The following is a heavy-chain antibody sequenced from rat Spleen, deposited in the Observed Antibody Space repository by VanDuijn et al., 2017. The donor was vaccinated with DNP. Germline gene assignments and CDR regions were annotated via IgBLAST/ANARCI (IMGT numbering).Heavy chain of an antibody. J-gene: IGHJ1*01. CDR2: ISYSGST. V-gene: IGHV3-1*01. Sequence: EVQLQESGSGLVKPSQSLSLTCSVTGYSITSNYWGWIRKFPGNKLEYIGHISYSGSTNYNPSLKSRISITRDTSKNQFFLQLNSVTTEDTATYFCARGVSSYYGFNSYWYFDSWGPGTVVTVSS. CDR1: GYSITSNY. CDR3: ARGVSSYYGFNSYWYFDS. D-gene: IGHD1-9*01.